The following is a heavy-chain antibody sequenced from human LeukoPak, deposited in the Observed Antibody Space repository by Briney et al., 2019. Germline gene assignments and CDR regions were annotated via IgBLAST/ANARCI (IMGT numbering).Heavy chain of an antibody. CDR1: GFSFSSYW. D-gene: IGHD3-10*01. J-gene: IGHJ5*02. CDR2: ISSDGSDT. V-gene: IGHV3-74*01. CDR3: AGPLLWFGESWFDP. Sequence: GGSLRLSCVASGFSFSSYWMHWVRQDPGKGLMWVARISSDGSDTKYGDSVKGRFTISRDNAKNTLYLQMNSLRAEDTAVYYCAGPLLWFGESWFDPWGQGTLVTVSS.